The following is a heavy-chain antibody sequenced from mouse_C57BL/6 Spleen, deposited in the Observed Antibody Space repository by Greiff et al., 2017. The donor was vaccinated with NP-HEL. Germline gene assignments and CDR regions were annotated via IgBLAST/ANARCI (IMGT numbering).Heavy chain of an antibody. Sequence: VQLQQPGAELVMPGASVKLSCKASGYTFTSYWMHWVKQRPGQGLEWIGEIDPSDSYTNYNQKFKGKSTLTVDKSSSTAYMQLSSLTSEDSAVYYWARSNGSRIAYWGQGTLVTVSA. D-gene: IGHD1-1*01. V-gene: IGHV1-69*01. CDR1: GYTFTSYW. CDR2: IDPSDSYT. CDR3: ARSNGSRIAY. J-gene: IGHJ3*01.